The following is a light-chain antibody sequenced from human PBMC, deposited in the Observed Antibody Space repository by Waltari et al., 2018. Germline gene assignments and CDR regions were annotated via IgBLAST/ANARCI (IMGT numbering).Light chain of an antibody. J-gene: IGKJ2*01. Sequence: DIQITQSPSTLSASVGDRVTITCRASQTINNWLAWYQQKPGKAPQLLIQRESVLQSGVQSRFIGSGSGTDFTLTISSLQADDFATYYCQQYETYSPYTFGQGTKVDLK. CDR1: QTINNW. V-gene: IGKV1-5*03. CDR2: RES. CDR3: QQYETYSPYT.